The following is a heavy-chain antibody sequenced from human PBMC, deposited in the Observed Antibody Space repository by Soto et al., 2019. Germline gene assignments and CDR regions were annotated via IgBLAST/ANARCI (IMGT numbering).Heavy chain of an antibody. D-gene: IGHD2-8*01. CDR2: IYHSGSA. CDR3: ATYTNGNWFDP. Sequence: SETLSLTCGVSGGSISGAYSWSWIRHAPGKGLEWLGYIYHSGSASYNPSLKSRVTISLDKSKGQFSLKLNSVTAADTAVYYCATYTNGNWFDPWGQGILVTVSS. CDR1: GGSISGAYS. J-gene: IGHJ5*02. V-gene: IGHV4-30-2*01.